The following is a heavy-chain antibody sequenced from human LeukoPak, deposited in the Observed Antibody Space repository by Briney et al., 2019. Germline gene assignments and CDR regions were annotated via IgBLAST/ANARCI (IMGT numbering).Heavy chain of an antibody. V-gene: IGHV3-11*01. J-gene: IGHJ4*02. CDR3: ARVGELAAAGTVDY. CDR2: ISSSATDK. D-gene: IGHD6-13*01. CDR1: GFTFSDYY. Sequence: PGGSLRLSCAASGFTFSDYYMAWIRQAPGKGLEWVSYISSSATDKYFADSVKGRFTISRDNAKKSLYLQMNSLRVEDTAVYYCARVGELAAAGTVDYWGQGTLVTVSS.